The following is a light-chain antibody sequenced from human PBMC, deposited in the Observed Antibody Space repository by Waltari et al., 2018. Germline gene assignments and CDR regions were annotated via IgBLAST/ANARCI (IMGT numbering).Light chain of an antibody. CDR2: AAF. CDR1: QDIRSR. V-gene: IGKV1-12*01. J-gene: IGKJ2*01. CDR3: QQTDSVPRT. Sequence: DIQMTQSPSSVSASVGDRVTITCRAGQDIRSRLAWYQQNPGQAPTLLIYAAFTLQSAVPARFSGSESGTDFTLTITNLQPEDFATYYCQQTDSVPRTFGQGTKVEIK.